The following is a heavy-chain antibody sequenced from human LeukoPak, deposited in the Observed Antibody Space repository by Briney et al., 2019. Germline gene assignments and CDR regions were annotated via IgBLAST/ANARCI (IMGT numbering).Heavy chain of an antibody. J-gene: IGHJ4*02. CDR3: ARDYSGSFDY. CDR1: GFTFSSYA. V-gene: IGHV3-30-3*01. CDR2: ISYDGSNK. D-gene: IGHD1-26*01. Sequence: GGSLRLSCAASGFTFSSYAMHWVRQAPGKGLEWVVVISYDGSNKYYADSVKGRFTISRDNSKNTLYLQMNSLRAEDTAVYYCARDYSGSFDYWGQGTLVTVSS.